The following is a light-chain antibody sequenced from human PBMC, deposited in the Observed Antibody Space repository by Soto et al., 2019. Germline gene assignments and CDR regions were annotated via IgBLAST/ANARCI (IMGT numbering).Light chain of an antibody. CDR2: EVS. CDR3: SSYTSSTTLSI. J-gene: IGLJ2*01. CDR1: SSDVGGWPH. Sequence: QSALTQPASVSASPGQSITISCAGTSSDVGGWPHVSWYQQHPGKAPKLVIYEVSNRPSGVSSRFSGSKSGSTASLTISGLQAEDEADYYCSSYTSSTTLSIFGGGTKLTVL. V-gene: IGLV2-14*01.